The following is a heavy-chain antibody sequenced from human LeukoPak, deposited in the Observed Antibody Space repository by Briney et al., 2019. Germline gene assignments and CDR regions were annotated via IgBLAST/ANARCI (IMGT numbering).Heavy chain of an antibody. CDR1: GFTFDDYA. CDR2: LSWNSGSI. V-gene: IGHV3-9*01. J-gene: IGHJ4*02. CDR3: VRAIGSNTL. D-gene: IGHD4-23*01. Sequence: PGGSLRLSCAASGFTFDDYAMHWVRQAPGKGLEWVSGLSWNSGSIAYADSVKGRFTISRDNAKNSLYLQMNSLRAEDTAVYFCVRAIGSNTLWGQGTLVTVSS.